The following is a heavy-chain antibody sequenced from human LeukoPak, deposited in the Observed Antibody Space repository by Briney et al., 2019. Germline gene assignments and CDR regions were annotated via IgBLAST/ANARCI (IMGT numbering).Heavy chain of an antibody. CDR2: ISGRGGST. CDR1: GFTFSSYA. Sequence: PGGSLRLSCAASGFTFSSYAMSWVRQAPGKGLEWVSAISGRGGSTYYADSVKGRFTISRDNSKNTLYLQMNSLRAEDTAVYYCAKDVEQQLVRVGAFDIWGQGTMVTVSS. J-gene: IGHJ3*02. CDR3: AKDVEQQLVRVGAFDI. V-gene: IGHV3-23*01. D-gene: IGHD6-13*01.